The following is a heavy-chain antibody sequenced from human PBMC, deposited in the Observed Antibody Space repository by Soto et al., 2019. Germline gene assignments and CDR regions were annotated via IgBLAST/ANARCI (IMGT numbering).Heavy chain of an antibody. CDR2: IFSNDET. CDR3: ARICSSWHPPLCYFDY. CDR1: GFSLSNARMG. J-gene: IGHJ4*02. Sequence: QVTLKESGPVLVKPTETLTLTCTVSGFSLSNARMGVSWIRQPPGKALEWLAHIFSNDETSYSTSLKSRLTSSXXVXKXXGVLTMTNMDPVDTATYYCARICSSWHPPLCYFDYWGQGTLVTVSS. D-gene: IGHD2-2*01. V-gene: IGHV2-26*01.